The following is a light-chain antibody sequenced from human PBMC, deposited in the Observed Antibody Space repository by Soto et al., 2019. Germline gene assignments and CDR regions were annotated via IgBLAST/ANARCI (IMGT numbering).Light chain of an antibody. J-gene: IGLJ2*01. CDR3: SSYTDTDNFVI. Sequence: QLVLTQPPSASGSPGQSVTISCTGSSSDVGRHKYVSWYQQHPGKAPKLLIFEVNKRPSGVPDRFSASTSGITASLTVSGLQPEDEAAYYCSSYTDTDNFVIFGGGTKVTVL. CDR2: EVN. CDR1: SSDVGRHKY. V-gene: IGLV2-8*01.